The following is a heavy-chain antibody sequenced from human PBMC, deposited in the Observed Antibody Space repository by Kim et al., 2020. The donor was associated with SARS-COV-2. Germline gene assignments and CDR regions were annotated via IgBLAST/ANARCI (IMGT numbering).Heavy chain of an antibody. J-gene: IGHJ4*02. CDR3: ARDEGRSGEIVVVSYFDY. D-gene: IGHD3-22*01. Sequence: GGSLRLSCAASGFTFSSYGMSWVRQAPGKGLEWVANIKQDGSEKYYVDSVKGRFTISRDNTKNSLYLQMNSLRAEDTAVYYCARDEGRSGEIVVVSYFDYWGQGTLVTVSS. CDR2: IKQDGSEK. CDR1: GFTFSSYG. V-gene: IGHV3-7*01.